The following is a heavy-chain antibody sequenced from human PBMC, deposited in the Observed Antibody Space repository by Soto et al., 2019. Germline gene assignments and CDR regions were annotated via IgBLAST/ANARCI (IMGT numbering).Heavy chain of an antibody. D-gene: IGHD2-2*02. J-gene: IGHJ6*02. CDR1: GGTFSSYA. CDR3: ARQDYCSSTSCYNSHYYYGMDV. V-gene: IGHV1-69*06. Sequence: QVQLVQSGAEVKKPGSSVKVSCKASGGTFSSYAISWVRQAPGQGLEWMGGIIPIFGTANYAQKFQGRVTITADKSTSTAYMELSSLRSEDTAVYYCARQDYCSSTSCYNSHYYYGMDVWGQGTTVTVSS. CDR2: IIPIFGTA.